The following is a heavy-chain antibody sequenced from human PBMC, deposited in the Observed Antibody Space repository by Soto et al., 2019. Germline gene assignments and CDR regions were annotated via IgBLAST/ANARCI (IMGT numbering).Heavy chain of an antibody. CDR3: ASYDFWSGYSDYYMDV. CDR1: GFTFSSYS. J-gene: IGHJ6*03. V-gene: IGHV3-21*01. D-gene: IGHD3-3*01. Sequence: EVQLVESGGGLVKPGGSLRLSCAASGFTFSSYSMNWVRQAPGKGLEWVSSISSSSSYIYYAESVKGRFTISRDNAKNSLYLQMNSLRAEDTAVYYCASYDFWSGYSDYYMDVWGKGTTVTVSS. CDR2: ISSSSSYI.